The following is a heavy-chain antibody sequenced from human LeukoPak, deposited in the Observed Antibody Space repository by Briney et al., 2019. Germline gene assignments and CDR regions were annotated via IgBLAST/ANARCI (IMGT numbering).Heavy chain of an antibody. V-gene: IGHV3-23*01. CDR3: ARTPYSSSWYWFDP. Sequence: GGSLRLSCEASGFTLSSYAMSWVRQAPGKGLEWVSAFTSSTVATYYADSVKGRFTISRDNSKNTLYLQMNSLRAEDTAVYYCARTPYSSSWYWFDPWGQGALVTVSS. J-gene: IGHJ5*02. CDR1: GFTLSSYA. D-gene: IGHD6-13*01. CDR2: FTSSTVAT.